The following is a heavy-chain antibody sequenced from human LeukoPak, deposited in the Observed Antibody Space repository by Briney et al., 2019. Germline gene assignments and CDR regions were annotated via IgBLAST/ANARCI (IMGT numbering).Heavy chain of an antibody. V-gene: IGHV1-18*01. Sequence: GASVKVSCKASGYTLTSYGISWVRQAPGQGLEWMGWISAYNGNTNYAQKLQGRVTMTTDTSTSTAYMELRSLRSDDTAVYHCARDSVRDYYDSSGYYDYWGQGTLVTVSS. CDR1: GYTLTSYG. CDR3: ARDSVRDYYDSSGYYDY. D-gene: IGHD3-22*01. CDR2: ISAYNGNT. J-gene: IGHJ4*02.